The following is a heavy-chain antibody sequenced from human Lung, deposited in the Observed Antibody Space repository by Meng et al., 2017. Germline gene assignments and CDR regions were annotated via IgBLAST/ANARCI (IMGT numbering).Heavy chain of an antibody. CDR2: INTDGSST. CDR3: GRSDGYIRD. D-gene: IGHD5-24*01. Sequence: EVQLVESGGGLVQPGGSLRLSCAASGLTFSTYWMHWARQAPGKALVWVSHINTDGSSTNYADSVKGRFTISRDNAKNTLYLQMNSLRAEDTAVYYCGRSDGYIRDWGQGTLVTVSS. CDR1: GLTFSTYW. J-gene: IGHJ4*02. V-gene: IGHV3-74*01.